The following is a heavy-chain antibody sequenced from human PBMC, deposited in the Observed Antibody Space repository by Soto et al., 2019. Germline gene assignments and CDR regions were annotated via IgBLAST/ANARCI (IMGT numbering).Heavy chain of an antibody. CDR3: AVNIVVVPAAQKRHV. CDR1: GGSFSGYY. D-gene: IGHD2-2*01. J-gene: IGHJ6*04. V-gene: IGHV4-34*01. Sequence: SETLSLICAVYGGSFSGYYWCWIRQPPGKGLEWIGEINHSGSTNYNPSLKSRVTISVDTSKNQFSLKLSSVTAADTAVYYCAVNIVVVPAAQKRHVWGKGTTVTVSS. CDR2: INHSGST.